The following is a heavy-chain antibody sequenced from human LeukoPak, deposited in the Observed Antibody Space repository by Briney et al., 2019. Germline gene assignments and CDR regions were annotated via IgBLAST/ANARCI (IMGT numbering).Heavy chain of an antibody. CDR3: ARGSYDYVWGSYRWGYYMDV. V-gene: IGHV4-30-4*07. Sequence: SQTLSLTCAVSGGSISSGGYSWSWIRQPPGKGLEWSGYIYYSGSTNYNPSLKSRVTISVDTSKNQFSLKLSSVTAADTAVYYCARGSYDYVWGSYRWGYYMDVWGKGTTVTISS. CDR2: IYYSGST. CDR1: GGSISSGGYS. J-gene: IGHJ6*03. D-gene: IGHD3-16*02.